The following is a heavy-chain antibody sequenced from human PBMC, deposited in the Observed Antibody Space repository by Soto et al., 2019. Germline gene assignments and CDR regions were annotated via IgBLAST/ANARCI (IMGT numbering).Heavy chain of an antibody. CDR2: TYYRSKWYN. J-gene: IGHJ5*02. CDR1: GDSVSSNSAA. Sequence: HSQTLSLTCAISGDSVSSNSAAWNWIRQSPSRGLEWLGRTYYRSKWYNDYAVSVKSRITINPDTSKNQFSLQLNSVTPEDTAVYYCARSIVVVPAAILKNWFDPWGQGTLVTVSS. V-gene: IGHV6-1*01. CDR3: ARSIVVVPAAILKNWFDP. D-gene: IGHD2-2*01.